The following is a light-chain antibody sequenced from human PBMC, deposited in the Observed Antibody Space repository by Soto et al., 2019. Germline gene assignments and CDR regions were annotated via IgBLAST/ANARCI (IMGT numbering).Light chain of an antibody. V-gene: IGLV2-14*01. CDR2: GVS. J-gene: IGLJ2*01. CDR1: NSDVGSCNS. Sequence: QSALTQPASVSGSVGQSVTISCIGTNSDVGSCNSVSWYQQHPGKAPRLLIYGVSNRPSGVPNRFSGSKSGNTASLTISGLQAEDDADYYCPSYRRGSTLGVFGGGTKLTVL. CDR3: PSYRRGSTLGV.